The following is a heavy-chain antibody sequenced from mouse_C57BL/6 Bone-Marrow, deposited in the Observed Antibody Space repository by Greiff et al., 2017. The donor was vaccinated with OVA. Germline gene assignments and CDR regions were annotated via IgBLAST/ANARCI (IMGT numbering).Heavy chain of an antibody. CDR3: ARWGVLWYGDV. CDR2: INPSSGYT. V-gene: IGHV1-7*01. Sequence: VQLQQSGAELAKPGASVKLSCKASGYTFTSYWMHWVKQRPGQGLEWIGYINPSSGYTKYNQKFKDKATVTADKSSSTAYMQLSSLTYEDSAVDYCARWGVLWYGDVWGTGTTVTVSS. J-gene: IGHJ1*03. CDR1: GYTFTSYW. D-gene: IGHD5-1*01.